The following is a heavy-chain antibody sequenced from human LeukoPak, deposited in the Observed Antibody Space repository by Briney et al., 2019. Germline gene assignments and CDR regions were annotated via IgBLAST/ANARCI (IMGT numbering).Heavy chain of an antibody. Sequence: PGGSLTLSCAASGFTLRSYGMNWVRQAPGKGLEWVSSISGTSSYIYCADSVKGQFSISRDNARNSLYLQMKSRRAMDACVYYCAAGEAIQNYWGEGTLVTVS. CDR3: AAGEAIQNY. J-gene: IGHJ4*02. D-gene: IGHD3-10*01. CDR1: GFTLRSYG. CDR2: ISGTSSYI. V-gene: IGHV3-21*01.